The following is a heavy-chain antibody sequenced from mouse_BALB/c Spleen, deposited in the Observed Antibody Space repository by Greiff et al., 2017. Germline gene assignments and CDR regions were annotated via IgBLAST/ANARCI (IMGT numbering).Heavy chain of an antibody. CDR2: INPSNGRT. CDR3: ARDDGSFAY. J-gene: IGHJ3*01. CDR1: GYTFTSYW. V-gene: IGHV1S81*02. Sequence: VQLQQSGAELVKPGASVKLSCKASGYTFTSYWMHWVKQRPGQGLEWIGEINPSNGRTNYNEKFKSKATLTVDKSSSTAYMQLSSLTSEDSAVYYCARDDGSFAYWGQGTLVTVSA. D-gene: IGHD2-3*01.